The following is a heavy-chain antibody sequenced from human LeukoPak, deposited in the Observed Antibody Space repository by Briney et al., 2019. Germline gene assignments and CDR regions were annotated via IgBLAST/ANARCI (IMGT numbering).Heavy chain of an antibody. D-gene: IGHD4/OR15-4a*01. V-gene: IGHV4-59*08. Sequence: SETLSLTCSVSGXSISSYYGAWIRQPPGKGLEWIAYVSHSGGATYNPSLKSRVTISLDTSKNQFSLKLRSVTAADTAVYYCATGAPRGMDVWGQGTTVTVSS. J-gene: IGHJ6*02. CDR1: GXSISSYY. CDR3: ATGAPRGMDV. CDR2: VSHSGGA.